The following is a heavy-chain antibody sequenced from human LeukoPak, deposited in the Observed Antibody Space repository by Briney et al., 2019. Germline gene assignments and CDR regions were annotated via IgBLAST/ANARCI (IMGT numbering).Heavy chain of an antibody. D-gene: IGHD2-21*02. J-gene: IGHJ4*01. Sequence: GRFLRLSCVASEFNFFSYGMQWVRQAPGKGLVWVSSIFTDGSTTSYADSVKGRFTISRDNAKNTLYLQMNSLRAEDTAVYYCARELPREVTLDYWGQGTLVTVSP. CDR1: EFNFFSYG. CDR2: IFTDGSTT. CDR3: ARELPREVTLDY. V-gene: IGHV3-74*01.